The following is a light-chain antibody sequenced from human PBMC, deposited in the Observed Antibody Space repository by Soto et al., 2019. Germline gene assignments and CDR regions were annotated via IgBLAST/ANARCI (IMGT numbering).Light chain of an antibody. J-gene: IGKJ1*01. CDR3: QQYNSYLWT. CDR2: KAS. V-gene: IGKV1-5*03. Sequence: DIQLTQSPYTLSASVGDRVTLTCRASQSISSGLAWYQQKPGKAPKLLIYKASSLESGVPSRFSGSGSGTEFTLTISSLQPDDFATYYCQQYNSYLWTFGQGTKVDIK. CDR1: QSISSG.